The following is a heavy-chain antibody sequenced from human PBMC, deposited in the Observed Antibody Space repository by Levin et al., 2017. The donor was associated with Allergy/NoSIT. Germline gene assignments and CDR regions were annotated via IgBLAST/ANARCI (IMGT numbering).Heavy chain of an antibody. D-gene: IGHD5-24*01. V-gene: IGHV1-18*01. CDR3: ARDDYNRDGKRAEFSHH. CDR2: ISAYTGNI. Sequence: GESLKISCTASGFTFSSFGFSWVRQAPGQGLEWMGWISAYTGNINFAQKFQGRVSMTTDTFTNTSYLELRGLTSDDTAVYYCARDDYNRDGKRAEFSHHWGQGTLVTVSS. CDR1: GFTFSSFG. J-gene: IGHJ1*01.